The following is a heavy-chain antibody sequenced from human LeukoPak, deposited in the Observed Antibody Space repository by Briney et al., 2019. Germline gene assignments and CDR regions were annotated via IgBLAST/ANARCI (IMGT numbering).Heavy chain of an antibody. Sequence: LVKVSCKASGGTFSSYAISWVRQAPGQGLEWMGGIIPIFGTANYAQKFQGRVTITADESTSTAYMELSSLRSEDTAVYYCASSSGPAYYYYGMDVWGQGTTVTVSS. CDR1: GGTFSSYA. CDR3: ASSSGPAYYYYGMDV. V-gene: IGHV1-69*13. D-gene: IGHD3-22*01. J-gene: IGHJ6*02. CDR2: IIPIFGTA.